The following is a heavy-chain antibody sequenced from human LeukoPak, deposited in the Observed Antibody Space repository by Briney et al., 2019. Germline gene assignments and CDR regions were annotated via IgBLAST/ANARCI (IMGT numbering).Heavy chain of an antibody. J-gene: IGHJ4*02. Sequence: ASVKVSCKASGYTFTSYDINWVRQATGQGLEWMGWMNPNSGNTGYTQKFQGRVTITRNTSISTAYMELSSLRSEDTAVYYCARGGGYCSGGSCYYSDYWGQGTLVTVSS. V-gene: IGHV1-8*01. CDR3: ARGGGYCSGGSCYYSDY. CDR2: MNPNSGNT. CDR1: GYTFTSYD. D-gene: IGHD2-15*01.